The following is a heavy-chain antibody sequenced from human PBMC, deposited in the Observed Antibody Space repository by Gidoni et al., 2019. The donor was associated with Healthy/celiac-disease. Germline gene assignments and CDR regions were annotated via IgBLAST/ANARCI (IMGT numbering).Heavy chain of an antibody. J-gene: IGHJ4*02. CDR2: INHSGST. CDR1: GGSFRGYY. D-gene: IGHD1-20*01. CDR3: ATSGRYNWNSRFDY. Sequence: QVQLQQWRAGLLKTSETLSLICAVHGGSFRGYYWSVIRQPPGKGLEWIVEINHSGSTNYNPSLKRRVTISVETSKNKFSLKLSAVTAADTAVDYCATSGRYNWNSRFDYWGQGTLVTVSS. V-gene: IGHV4-34*01.